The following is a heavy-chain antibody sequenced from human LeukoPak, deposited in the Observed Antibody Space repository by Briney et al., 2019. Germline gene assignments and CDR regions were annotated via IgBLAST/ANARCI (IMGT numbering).Heavy chain of an antibody. CDR2: ISGSGGST. J-gene: IGHJ4*02. V-gene: IGHV3-23*01. CDR3: AKDSRRGYSYGPAAY. CDR1: GFTFSSYA. D-gene: IGHD5-18*01. Sequence: GGSLILSCAASGFTFSSYAMSWVRQAPGKGLEWVSGISGSGGSTYYADSVKGRVTISRDNSKNTLYLQMNSLRAEDTAVYYCAKDSRRGYSYGPAAYWGQGTLVTVAS.